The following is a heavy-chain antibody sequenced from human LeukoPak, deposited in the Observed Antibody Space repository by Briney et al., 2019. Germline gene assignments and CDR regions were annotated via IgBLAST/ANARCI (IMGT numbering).Heavy chain of an antibody. V-gene: IGHV1-24*01. CDR3: ATARGSGSFPDAFDI. Sequence: ASVKVSCKVSGYTLIELSMHWVRQAPGKGLEWMGGFDPEDGETIYAQKFQGRVTMTEDTSTDTAYMELSSLRSEDTAVYYCATARGSGSFPDAFDIWGQGTMVTVSS. CDR2: FDPEDGET. D-gene: IGHD3-10*01. J-gene: IGHJ3*02. CDR1: GYTLIELS.